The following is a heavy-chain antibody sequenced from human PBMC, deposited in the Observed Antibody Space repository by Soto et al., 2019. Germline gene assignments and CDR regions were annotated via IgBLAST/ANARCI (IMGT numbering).Heavy chain of an antibody. Sequence: QVQLQESGPGLVKASETLSLTCTVSGGSTSRYHWGWVRQPPGQGLEWVGYVFYTGTTRYNPSLSAHVTMSVDTSTNLFSLKLSSVTAADTAVYYCARLLYHDTSGLQYYYFDLWGQGTLVTVSS. CDR1: GGSTSRYH. D-gene: IGHD3-22*01. CDR2: VFYTGTT. J-gene: IGHJ4*02. V-gene: IGHV4-59*01. CDR3: ARLLYHDTSGLQYYYFDL.